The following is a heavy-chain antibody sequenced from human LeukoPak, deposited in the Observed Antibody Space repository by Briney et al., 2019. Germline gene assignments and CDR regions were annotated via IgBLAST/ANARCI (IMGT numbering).Heavy chain of an antibody. J-gene: IGHJ4*02. V-gene: IGHV4-4*07. D-gene: IGHD3-16*01. CDR3: ARDLTARGSFDY. CDR2: NYPTGDT. Sequence: SETLSLTCSVSGDSVTNYYWSWVRQPAGKRLEWIGRNYPTGDTIYNPSLKSRVTMSVDMSKNHLSLKLTSVTAADAAVYYCARDLTARGSFDYWGQGILVSVSS. CDR1: GDSVTNYY.